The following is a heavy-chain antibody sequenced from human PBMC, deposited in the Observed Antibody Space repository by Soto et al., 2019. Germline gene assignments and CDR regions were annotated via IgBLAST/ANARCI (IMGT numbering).Heavy chain of an antibody. V-gene: IGHV4-4*02. D-gene: IGHD5-12*01. CDR1: GGSITSSNW. CDR3: ASGGFSNFEY. CDR2: ISHSGST. J-gene: IGHJ4*02. Sequence: SSETLSLTCAVSGGSITSSNWWSWVRQPPGKGLEWLGQISHSGSTDYNPSLKSRVSISVDKSKNRLSLKLSSVTAADTALYYCASGGFSNFEYWGQGTLVTVSS.